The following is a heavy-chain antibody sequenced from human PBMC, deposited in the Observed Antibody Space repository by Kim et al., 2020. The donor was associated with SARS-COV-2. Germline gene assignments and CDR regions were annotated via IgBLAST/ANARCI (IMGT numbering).Heavy chain of an antibody. CDR3: AKHLLGVAKAFDY. J-gene: IGHJ4*02. D-gene: IGHD3-10*01. CDR1: GFTFSTYA. CDR2: ITGSGGST. V-gene: IGHV3-23*01. Sequence: GGSLRLSCAASGFTFSTYAMSWIRQAPGKGLEWVSSITGSGGSTYYADSVKGRFTISRDNSKNTLYLQMNSLRVEDTAVYSCAKHLLGVAKAFDYWGQGTLVTVSS.